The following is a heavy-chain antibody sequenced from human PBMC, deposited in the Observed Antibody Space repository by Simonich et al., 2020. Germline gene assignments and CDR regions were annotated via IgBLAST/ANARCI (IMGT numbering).Heavy chain of an antibody. D-gene: IGHD6-13*01. J-gene: IGHJ4*02. CDR1: GLTSGSYS. V-gene: IGHV3-21*01. CDR3: ARARGDSSSWYFDY. Sequence: EVQLVESGGGLVKPGGSLRLSCAASGLTSGSYSMNWVRQAPGKGLEGVATISSSSRYRDYADSVKGRVTISRDNAKNSLYLQMNSLRAEDTAVYYCARARGDSSSWYFDYWGQGTLVTVSS. CDR2: ISSSSRYR.